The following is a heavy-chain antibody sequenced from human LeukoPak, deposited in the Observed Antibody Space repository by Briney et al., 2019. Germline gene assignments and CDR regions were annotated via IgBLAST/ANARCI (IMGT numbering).Heavy chain of an antibody. D-gene: IGHD3-10*01. Sequence: GWSLRLSCAASRFTFSNYWMHWVRQAPGKGLVWVSRINSDGTSTSYADSVKGRFTISRDNAKNSLYLQMNSLRAEDTAVYYCARDRRPRGYFDYWGQGTLVTVSS. J-gene: IGHJ4*02. CDR2: INSDGTST. CDR1: RFTFSNYW. CDR3: ARDRRPRGYFDY. V-gene: IGHV3-74*01.